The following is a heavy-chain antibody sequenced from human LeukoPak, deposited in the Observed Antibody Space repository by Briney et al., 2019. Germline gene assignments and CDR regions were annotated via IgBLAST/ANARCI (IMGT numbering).Heavy chain of an antibody. CDR1: GGSISSYY. J-gene: IGHJ4*02. CDR3: ARGRYSSSWSY. D-gene: IGHD6-13*01. V-gene: IGHV4-4*07. CDR2: IYTSGST. Sequence: PSETLSLTCTVSGGSISSYYWSWIRRPAGKGLEWIGRIYTSGSTNYNPSLKSRVTMSVDTSKNQFFLKLSSVTAADTAVYYCARGRYSSSWSYWGQGTLVTVSS.